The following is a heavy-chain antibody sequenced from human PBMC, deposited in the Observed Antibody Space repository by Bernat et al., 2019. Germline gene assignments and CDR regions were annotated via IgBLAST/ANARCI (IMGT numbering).Heavy chain of an antibody. V-gene: IGHV3-48*03. CDR2: ISDSGNTI. J-gene: IGHJ4*02. CDR3: ALRGSNGPDY. Sequence: EVQLVESGGGMVQPGGSLRLSCVASGFTFSSYEMNWVRQAPGKGLGWVSYISDSGNTIYYADSVKGRFTISRDNAKNSLYLQMNSLRAEDTAVYYCALRGSNGPDYWGQGTLVTVSS. CDR1: GFTFSSYE. D-gene: IGHD3-16*01.